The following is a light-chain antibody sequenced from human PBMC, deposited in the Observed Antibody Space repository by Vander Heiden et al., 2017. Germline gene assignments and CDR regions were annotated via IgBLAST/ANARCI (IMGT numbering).Light chain of an antibody. J-gene: IGLJ2*01. V-gene: IGLV8-61*01. Sequence: QTVVTHEPSFSVSPAWTVTLTSGLSSGSVSTNYYPSWYQQTPGQSPRTLIYSTNTRSSGVPDRFSGSILGNTAALTITGAQADDESDYYCVLYMGSGISVFGGGTKLTVL. CDR3: VLYMGSGISV. CDR1: SGSVSTNYY. CDR2: STN.